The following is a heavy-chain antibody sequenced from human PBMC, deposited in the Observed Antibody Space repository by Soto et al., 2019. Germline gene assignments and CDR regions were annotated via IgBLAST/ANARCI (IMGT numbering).Heavy chain of an antibody. CDR2: IYATGTT. J-gene: IGHJ5*02. CDR3: VRDGAKTLRDCFDP. V-gene: IGHV4-4*07. D-gene: IGHD1-26*01. Sequence: SETLSLTCTVSGASISGFYWSWIRKSAGKGLEWIGRIYATGTTDYNPSLKSRVMMSVDTSKKQFSQKLRSVTAADTAAYYCVRDGAKTLRDCFDPWGQGISVTVSS. CDR1: GASISGFY.